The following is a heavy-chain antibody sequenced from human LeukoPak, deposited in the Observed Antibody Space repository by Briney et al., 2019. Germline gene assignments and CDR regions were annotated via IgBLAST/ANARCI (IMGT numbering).Heavy chain of an antibody. Sequence: SETLSLTCTVSGDSISSGNYWSWIRQPAGKGLEWIGRIYTSGSTYYNPSLKSRVTISVDRSKNQFSLKLSSVTAADTAVYYCARARHAPMDVWGKGTTVTVSS. CDR1: GDSISSGNY. CDR3: ARARHAPMDV. D-gene: IGHD6-6*01. V-gene: IGHV4-61*02. J-gene: IGHJ6*04. CDR2: IYTSGST.